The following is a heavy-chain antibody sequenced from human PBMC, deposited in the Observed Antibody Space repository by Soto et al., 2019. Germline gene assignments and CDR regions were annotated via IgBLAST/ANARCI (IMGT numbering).Heavy chain of an antibody. CDR3: SKQRGPSGYSYYGLEV. J-gene: IGHJ6*01. D-gene: IGHD2-15*01. CDR1: GFALTPAW. V-gene: IGHV3-15*07. Sequence: QVVESGEGWVTPGGSISLRGVGSGFALTPAWLHWVRQAPGRGREWVGGIKSKGSGGTTDYSAPVKGRFTISRDDSKNTVYLQMNSLKSEDTAVYFCSKQRGPSGYSYYGLEVWGQGITVTVTS. CDR2: IKSKGSGGTT.